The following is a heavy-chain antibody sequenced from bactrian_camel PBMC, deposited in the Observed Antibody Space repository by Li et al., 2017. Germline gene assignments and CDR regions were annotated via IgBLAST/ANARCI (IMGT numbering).Heavy chain of an antibody. Sequence: VQLVESGGGSVQAGGSLRLSCVGSGLTYGTYCLTWFRQTSGKQREAVVIVDSDGKTNYTESLKGRFTISKDNAENTLLLQMNSLKPEDTAMYYCAGASTRRCPEVTNTRYNYEGQGTQVTVS. J-gene: IGHJ4*01. D-gene: IGHD2*01. CDR3: AGASTRRCPEVTNTRYNY. V-gene: IGHV3S55*01. CDR2: VDSDGKT. CDR1: GLTYGTYC.